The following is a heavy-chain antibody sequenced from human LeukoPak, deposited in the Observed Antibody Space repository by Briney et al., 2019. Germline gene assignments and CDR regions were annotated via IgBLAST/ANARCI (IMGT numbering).Heavy chain of an antibody. V-gene: IGHV4-34*01. CDR2: INHSGST. D-gene: IGHD6-19*01. CDR3: ARAYSGGWLHY. J-gene: IGHJ4*02. CDR1: GGSFSGYY. Sequence: KTSETLSLTCAVYGGSFSGYYWSWIRQPPGKGLEWIGEINHSGSTNYNPSLKSRVTISVDTSKNQFSLKLSSVTAADTAVYYCARAYSGGWLHYWGQGTLVTVSS.